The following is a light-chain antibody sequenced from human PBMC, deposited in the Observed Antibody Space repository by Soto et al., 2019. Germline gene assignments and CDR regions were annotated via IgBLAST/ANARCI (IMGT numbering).Light chain of an antibody. CDR1: QSVSIK. V-gene: IGKV3-15*01. J-gene: IGKJ4*01. Sequence: VVLTHSPASLSFSPYEGATLSCVASQSVSIKLAWYQQKPGQAPRLLIYDTSTRATGIPARFSGSGSGTEFTLTISSLQSEDFAVYYCQQYNKWPSLTFGGGTKVDI. CDR2: DTS. CDR3: QQYNKWPSLT.